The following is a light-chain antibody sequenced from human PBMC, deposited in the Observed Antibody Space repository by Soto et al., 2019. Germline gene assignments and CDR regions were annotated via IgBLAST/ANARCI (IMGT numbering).Light chain of an antibody. CDR1: QTIRTY. V-gene: IGKV1-39*01. CDR3: QQTYNVPQT. CDR2: AAS. Sequence: DIQMTQFPSSLSASVGDRVTITCRASQTIRTYLNWFQQKPGKAPELLIYAASSLQSGVPARFSGSGSGAEFTLTISSLQPEDTATYYCQQTYNVPQTYGQGTNVEIK. J-gene: IGKJ1*01.